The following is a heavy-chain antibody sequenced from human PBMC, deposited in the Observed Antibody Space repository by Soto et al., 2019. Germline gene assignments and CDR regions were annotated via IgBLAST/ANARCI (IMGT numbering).Heavy chain of an antibody. V-gene: IGHV3-74*01. J-gene: IGHJ4*02. CDR3: ARGPGYYYDSSGYYPFDY. Sequence: GASVRLSCAASGFTFSSYWMHWVRQAPGKGLVWVSRINSDGSSTSYADSVKGRFTISRDNAKNTLYLQMNSLRAEDTAVYYCARGPGYYYDSSGYYPFDYWGQGTLVTVSS. CDR2: INSDGSST. CDR1: GFTFSSYW. D-gene: IGHD3-22*01.